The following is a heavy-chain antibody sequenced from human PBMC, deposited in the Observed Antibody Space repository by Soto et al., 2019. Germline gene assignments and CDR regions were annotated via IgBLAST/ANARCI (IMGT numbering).Heavy chain of an antibody. V-gene: IGHV1-46*01. CDR2: INPTGGST. CDR1: GYTFTTYF. J-gene: IGHJ6*02. Sequence: QVELVQSGAEVKKPGASVKISCKASGYTFTTYFMHWVRQAPGQGLEWMGIINPTGGSTTYAEKFQGIVTMTRDTSTTAVYMELTSLRSDDTAVYYCARYLVRGHNGMDVWGQGTTVTVTS. CDR3: ARYLVRGHNGMDV.